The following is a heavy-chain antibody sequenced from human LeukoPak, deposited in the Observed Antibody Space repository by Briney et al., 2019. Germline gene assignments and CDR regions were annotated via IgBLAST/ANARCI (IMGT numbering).Heavy chain of an antibody. Sequence: GGSLRLSCAASGFTFATYAMSWVRQAPGKGLKWVSGITGSGRTTYYADSVKGRFTISRDNSKNTLYLQMNSLRAEDTAVYYCAKALRDFWEPLAYWGQGTLVTVSS. V-gene: IGHV3-23*01. D-gene: IGHD3-3*01. CDR3: AKALRDFWEPLAY. CDR2: ITGSGRTT. CDR1: GFTFATYA. J-gene: IGHJ4*02.